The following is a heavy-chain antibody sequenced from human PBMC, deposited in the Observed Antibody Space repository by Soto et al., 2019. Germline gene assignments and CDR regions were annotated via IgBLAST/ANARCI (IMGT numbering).Heavy chain of an antibody. CDR2: IYYSGST. J-gene: IGHJ4*02. Sequence: QLQLQESGPGLVKPSETLSLTCTVSGGSISSSSYYWGWIRQPPGKGLEWIGRIYYSGSTYYNPSLKSRVPISVDTSKNQFSRKLSSVTAADTAVYYCARQERDILTGALSWCQGTLVTVSS. CDR3: ARQERDILTGALS. V-gene: IGHV4-39*01. D-gene: IGHD3-9*01. CDR1: GGSISSSSYY.